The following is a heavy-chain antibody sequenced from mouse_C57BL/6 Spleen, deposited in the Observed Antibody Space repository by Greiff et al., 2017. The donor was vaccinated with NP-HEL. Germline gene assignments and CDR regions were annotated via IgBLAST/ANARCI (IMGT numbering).Heavy chain of an antibody. CDR1: GYTFTSYW. CDR3: ARGSYFDY. J-gene: IGHJ2*01. V-gene: IGHV1-52*01. Sequence: VQLQQPGAELVRPGSSVKLSCKASGYTFTSYWMHWVKQRPIQGLEWIGNIDPSDSETHYNQKFKDKATLTVDKSSSTAYMQLSSPTSEDSAVYYCARGSYFDYWGQGTTLTVSS. CDR2: IDPSDSET.